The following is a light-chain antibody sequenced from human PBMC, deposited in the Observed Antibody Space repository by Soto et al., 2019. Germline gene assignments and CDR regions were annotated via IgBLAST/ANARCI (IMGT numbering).Light chain of an antibody. CDR2: WAS. Sequence: VMTQSPDSLAVSLGERATINCKSSQSILSTSNNKNYLAWYQQKPGQPPKLIIYWASTRDSGVPDRFSGSGSGTDITLTISRLQAEDVAVYYCQQYYSTPWTFGQGTKVEIK. CDR3: QQYYSTPWT. CDR1: QSILSTSNNKNY. J-gene: IGKJ1*01. V-gene: IGKV4-1*01.